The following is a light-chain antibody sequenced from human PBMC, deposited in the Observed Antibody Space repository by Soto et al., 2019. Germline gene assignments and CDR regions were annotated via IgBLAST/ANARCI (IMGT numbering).Light chain of an antibody. CDR1: SSDVGGYDF. J-gene: IGLJ1*01. V-gene: IGLV2-14*01. Sequence: SVLTQPASVSGSLGQSITISCTGTSSDVGGYDFVSWYQHHPGKAPKLIIYEVRTRPSGVSDRFSGSKSGNTASLTISGLQAEDEADYYCSSYTSDWGVFGTGTKVTVL. CDR3: SSYTSDWGV. CDR2: EVR.